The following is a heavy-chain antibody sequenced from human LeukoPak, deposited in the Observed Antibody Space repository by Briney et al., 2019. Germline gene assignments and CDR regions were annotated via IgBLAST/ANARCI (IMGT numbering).Heavy chain of an antibody. CDR3: ARVLIWFGQLQNWFDL. V-gene: IGHV4-39*07. Sequence: SETLSLTCTVSGGSMTNNTFYWGWIRQPPGKGLEWIGSIYHTGPTYYNPSLKSRVTISVHTSKNQFSLKLSSVTAADTAVYYCARVLIWFGQLQNWFDLWGPGTLVTVSS. CDR1: GGSMTNNTFY. CDR2: IYHTGPT. J-gene: IGHJ5*02. D-gene: IGHD3-10*01.